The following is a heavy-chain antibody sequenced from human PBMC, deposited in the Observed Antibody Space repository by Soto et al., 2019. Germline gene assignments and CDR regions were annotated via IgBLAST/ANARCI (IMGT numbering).Heavy chain of an antibody. J-gene: IGHJ6*02. CDR1: GYTFTSYD. CDR2: MNPNSGNT. CDR3: ARWPDGYYYYGIDV. V-gene: IGHV1-8*01. Sequence: QVQLVQSGAEVKKPGASVKVSCKASGYTFTSYDINWVRQATGQGLEWMGWMNPNSGNTGYAQTFQGRVTMTRNTSISTAYMELSSLRSEDTAVYYCARWPDGYYYYGIDVWGQGTTVTVSS.